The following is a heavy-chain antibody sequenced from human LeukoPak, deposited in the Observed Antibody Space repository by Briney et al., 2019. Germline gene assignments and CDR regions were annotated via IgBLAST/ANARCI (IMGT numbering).Heavy chain of an antibody. Sequence: GGSLRLSCAASGFTFSSYAMSWVRQAPGKGLEWVSAISGSGGSTYYADSVKGRFTISRDNSKNTLYLQMNSLRAEDTAVYYCAKDLEWLVMGYYFDYWGQGTLVTVSS. V-gene: IGHV3-23*01. CDR1: GFTFSSYA. CDR2: ISGSGGST. J-gene: IGHJ4*02. D-gene: IGHD6-19*01. CDR3: AKDLEWLVMGYYFDY.